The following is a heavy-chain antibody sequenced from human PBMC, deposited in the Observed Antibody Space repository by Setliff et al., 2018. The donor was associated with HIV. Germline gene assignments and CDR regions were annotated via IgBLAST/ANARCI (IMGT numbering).Heavy chain of an antibody. CDR3: ASRVYYYDSSGYLREEGFDP. CDR1: GGSISSGSYY. D-gene: IGHD3-22*01. V-gene: IGHV4-61*09. J-gene: IGHJ5*02. Sequence: SETLSLTCTVSGGSISSGSYYWSWMRQPAGKGLEWIGHIYTSGSTNYNPSLKSRVTISVDTSENQFSLKLSSVTAADAAVYYCASRVYYYDSSGYLREEGFDPWGQGTLVTVSS. CDR2: IYTSGST.